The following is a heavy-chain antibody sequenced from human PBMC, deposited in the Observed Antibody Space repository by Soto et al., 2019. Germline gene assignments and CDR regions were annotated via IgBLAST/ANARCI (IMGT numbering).Heavy chain of an antibody. J-gene: IGHJ5*02. CDR2: IYYSGST. CDR1: GVSISSYY. Sequence: SETLSLTCTVSGVSISSYYWSWIRQPPGKGLEWIGYIYYSGSTNYNPSFKSRVTISVDTSKNQFSLKLTSVTAADTAVYYCARNLWFEANWFDPWGQGTLVTVSS. D-gene: IGHD3-10*01. V-gene: IGHV4-59*01. CDR3: ARNLWFEANWFDP.